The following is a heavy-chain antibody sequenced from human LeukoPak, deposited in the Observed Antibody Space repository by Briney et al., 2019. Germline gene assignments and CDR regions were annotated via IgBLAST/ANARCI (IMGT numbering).Heavy chain of an antibody. CDR1: GFTSSRHA. CDR3: AKDSAYRGQSYFSYGLDV. D-gene: IGHD3-16*01. Sequence: GGSLRLSCTASGFTSSRHAMSWVRQPPGKWLEWVSSINADGTTTHYEDSVRGQFTICRDNSKRTLFLPTPSTRAEDTAVYSCAKDSAYRGQSYFSYGLDVWGEGATVTVSS. J-gene: IGHJ6*04. V-gene: IGHV3-23*01. CDR2: INADGTTT.